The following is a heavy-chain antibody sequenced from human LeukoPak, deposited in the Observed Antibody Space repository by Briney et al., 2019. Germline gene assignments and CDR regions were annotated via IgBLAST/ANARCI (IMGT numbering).Heavy chain of an antibody. J-gene: IGHJ4*02. V-gene: IGHV4-59*01. CDR1: TGSIRTYY. CDR3: ASGSYSGRAHLDF. CDR2: FYYRGAT. Sequence: SETLSLTCSVSTGSIRTYYWTWIRQPPGKGLEWIGCFYYRGATTYNPSLKGRVFVSADTSKNHFSLRLDSVTAADTAVYYCASGSYSGRAHLDFWGLGTLVSVSS. D-gene: IGHD3-10*01.